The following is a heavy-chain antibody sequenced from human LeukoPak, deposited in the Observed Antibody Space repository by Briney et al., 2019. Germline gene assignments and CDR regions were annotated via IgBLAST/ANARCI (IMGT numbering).Heavy chain of an antibody. D-gene: IGHD3-10*01. CDR2: LSDYNVNT. J-gene: IGHJ4*02. V-gene: IGHV1-18*01. Sequence: ASVKVSCKASGYTFTSYGISWVRQAPGHGLEWMGWLSDYNVNTNNAQTPQGRGTMTPDTSTSTAYMGQRTPRSDDTAVYYCARVAYGSGSPHFAYWGKGTRVTVSS. CDR3: ARVAYGSGSPHFAY. CDR1: GYTFTSYG.